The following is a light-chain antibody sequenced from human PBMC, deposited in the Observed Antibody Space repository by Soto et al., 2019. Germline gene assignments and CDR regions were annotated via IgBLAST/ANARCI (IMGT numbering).Light chain of an antibody. CDR1: QGIGNY. CDR2: GAS. J-gene: IGKJ2*01. CDR3: QQYYDYPYT. Sequence: AIRMTQSPSSFSASTGDRVTITCRASQGIGNYLAWYQQKPGKAPKVLIYGASTLESGVPSRFSGSGSGTDFTLTISCLQSEDFATYYCQQYYDYPYTFGQGTNLEIK. V-gene: IGKV1-8*01.